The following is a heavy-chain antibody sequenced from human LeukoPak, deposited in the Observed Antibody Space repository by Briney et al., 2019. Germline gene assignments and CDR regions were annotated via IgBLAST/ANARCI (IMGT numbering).Heavy chain of an antibody. CDR3: ARDNPYYGSGSW. CDR1: GGSISSGSYY. D-gene: IGHD3-10*01. V-gene: IGHV4-61*02. CDR2: IYTSGST. J-gene: IGHJ4*02. Sequence: SQTLSLTCTVSGGSISSGSYYWSWLRQPAGKGLEWIGRIYTSGSTNYNPSLKSRVTISVDTSKNQFSLKLSSVTAADTAVYYCARDNPYYGSGSWWGQGTLVTVSS.